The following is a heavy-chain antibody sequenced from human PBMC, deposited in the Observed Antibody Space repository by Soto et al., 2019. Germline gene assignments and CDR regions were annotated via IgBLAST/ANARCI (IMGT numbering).Heavy chain of an antibody. J-gene: IGHJ6*02. CDR2: IIPIFGTA. D-gene: IGHD3-10*01. CDR1: GGTFSSYA. Sequence: QVQLVQSGAEVKKPGSSVKVSCKASGGTFSSYAISWVRQAPGQGLEWMGGIIPIFGTANYAQKFQGRVTITADECTSTAYMELSSLRSEDTAVYYCARDYYGSGSPSSRYYYYGMDVWGQGTTVTVSS. V-gene: IGHV1-69*12. CDR3: ARDYYGSGSPSSRYYYYGMDV.